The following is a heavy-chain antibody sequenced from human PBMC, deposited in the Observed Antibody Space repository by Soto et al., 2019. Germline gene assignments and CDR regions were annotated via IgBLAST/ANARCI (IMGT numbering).Heavy chain of an antibody. Sequence: QVQLVESGGGVVQPGRSLRLSCAASRFTFSSYAMHWVRQAPGKGLEWVAVISYDGSNKYYADSVKGRFTISRDNSKNTLYLQMNSLRAEDTAVYYCARGAITFGGVIAAIDYWGQGTLVTVSS. CDR1: RFTFSSYA. D-gene: IGHD3-16*02. CDR3: ARGAITFGGVIAAIDY. V-gene: IGHV3-30-3*01. CDR2: ISYDGSNK. J-gene: IGHJ4*02.